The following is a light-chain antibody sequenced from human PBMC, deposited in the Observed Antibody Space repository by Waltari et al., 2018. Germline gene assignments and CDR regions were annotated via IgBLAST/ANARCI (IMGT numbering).Light chain of an antibody. J-gene: IGKJ1*01. CDR2: GSS. Sequence: EILLTQSPRTLSLSPGERATLSCMAGQRLGRSLACYQQKPGQPPRLLIYGSSNRAAGTPDRFSGGGSGTDFSLTISRLEPEDVAVYYCQHYVSLPVTFGQGTKVEIK. CDR3: QHYVSLPVT. V-gene: IGKV3-20*01. CDR1: QRLGRS.